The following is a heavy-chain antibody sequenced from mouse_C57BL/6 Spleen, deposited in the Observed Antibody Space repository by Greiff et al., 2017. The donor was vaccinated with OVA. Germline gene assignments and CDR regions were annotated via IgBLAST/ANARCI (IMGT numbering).Heavy chain of an antibody. CDR3: ARGEIRRNAMDY. CDR2: IYPRSGNT. V-gene: IGHV1-81*01. Sequence: LQESGAELARPGASVKLSCKASGYTFTSYGISWVKQRTGQGLEWIGEIYPRSGNTYYNEKFKGKATLTADKSSSTAYMELRSLTSEDSAVYFCARGEIRRNAMDYWGQGTSVTVSS. D-gene: IGHD2-12*01. CDR1: GYTFTSYG. J-gene: IGHJ4*01.